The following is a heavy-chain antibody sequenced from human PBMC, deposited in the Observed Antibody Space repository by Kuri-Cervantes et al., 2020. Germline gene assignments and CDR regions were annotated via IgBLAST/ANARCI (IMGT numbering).Heavy chain of an antibody. D-gene: IGHD6-19*01. Sequence: GESLKISCAASGFTFSSYGMHWVRQAPGKGLEWVAFIRYDGSNDWYADSVKGRFTISRDNAKNSLYLQMNSLRAEDTAVYYCARRKEQWLVLYYYYYYMDVWGKGTTVTVSS. CDR2: IRYDGSND. V-gene: IGHV3-33*08. J-gene: IGHJ6*03. CDR3: ARRKEQWLVLYYYYYYMDV. CDR1: GFTFSSYG.